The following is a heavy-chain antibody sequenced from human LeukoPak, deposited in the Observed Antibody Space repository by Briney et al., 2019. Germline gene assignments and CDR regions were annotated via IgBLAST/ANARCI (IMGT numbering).Heavy chain of an antibody. V-gene: IGHV4-39*01. D-gene: IGHD4-17*01. J-gene: IGHJ4*02. CDR2: IYYSGST. CDR3: ASGSTSTVDRYFDY. CDR1: GGSISSSSYY. Sequence: SETLSLTCTVSGGSISSSSYYWGWIRQPPGKGLEWIGRIYYSGSTYYNPSLNSRVTISVDTSKNQFSLKLSSVTAADTAVYYCASGSTSTVDRYFDYWGQGTLVTVSS.